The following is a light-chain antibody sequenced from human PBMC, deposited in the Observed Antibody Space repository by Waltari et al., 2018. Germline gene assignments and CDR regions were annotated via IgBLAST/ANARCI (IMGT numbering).Light chain of an antibody. Sequence: EIVLTQSPGTLSLSPGERGTLYCRASQSVSSSYLAWYQQKPGQAPRLLIYDASSRATGIPDRFSGSWSGTDFTLTISRLEPEDFAVYYCQHYGYSPYTFGHGTKLEI. CDR2: DAS. J-gene: IGKJ2*01. CDR1: QSVSSSY. V-gene: IGKV3-20*01. CDR3: QHYGYSPYT.